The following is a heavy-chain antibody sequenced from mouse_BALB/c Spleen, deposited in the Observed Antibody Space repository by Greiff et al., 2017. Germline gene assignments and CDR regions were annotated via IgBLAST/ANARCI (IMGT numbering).Heavy chain of an antibody. CDR3: ARGDYYRYDRLYYAMDY. D-gene: IGHD2-14*01. CDR1: GYTFTSYW. J-gene: IGHJ4*01. CDR2: INPSTGYT. V-gene: IGHV1-7*01. Sequence: QVQLQQSGAELAKPGASVKMSCKASGYTFTSYWMHWVKQRPGQGLEWIGYINPSTGYTEYNQKFKDKATLTADKSSSTAYMQLSSLTSEDSAVYYCARGDYYRYDRLYYAMDYWGQGTSVTVSS.